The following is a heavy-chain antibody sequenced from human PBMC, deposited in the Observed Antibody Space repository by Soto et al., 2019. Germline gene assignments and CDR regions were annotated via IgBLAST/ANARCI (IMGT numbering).Heavy chain of an antibody. V-gene: IGHV3-30-3*01. Sequence: GGSLRLSCAASGFTFSSYAMHWVRQAPGKGLEWVAVISYDGSNKYYADSVKGRFTISRDNSKNTLYLQMNSLRAEDTAVYYCAVRDIVVVVAATYNWFDPWGQGTLVTVSS. CDR2: ISYDGSNK. J-gene: IGHJ5*02. CDR1: GFTFSSYA. CDR3: AVRDIVVVVAATYNWFDP. D-gene: IGHD2-15*01.